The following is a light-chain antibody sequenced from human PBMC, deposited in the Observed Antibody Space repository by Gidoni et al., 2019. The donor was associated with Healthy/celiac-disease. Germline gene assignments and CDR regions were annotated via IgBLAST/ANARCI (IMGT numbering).Light chain of an antibody. CDR1: SSDVGSYNL. CDR3: CSYAGSSTNVV. Sequence: PGQSTTIPCTGTSSDVGSYNLVSWYQQHPGKAPKLMIYEGSKRPSGVSNRFSGSKSGNTASLTISGLQAEDEADYYCCSYAGSSTNVVFGGGTKLTVL. CDR2: EGS. J-gene: IGLJ2*01. V-gene: IGLV2-23*01.